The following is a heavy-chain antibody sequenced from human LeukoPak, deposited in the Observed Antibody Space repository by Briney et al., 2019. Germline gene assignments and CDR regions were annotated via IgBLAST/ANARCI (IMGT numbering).Heavy chain of an antibody. D-gene: IGHD2-15*01. J-gene: IGHJ6*02. CDR1: GFTFSSYA. CDR3: AKHLYCGGGSCYPSALGMDV. Sequence: PGGSLRLSCAASGFTFSSYAMSWVRHAPGEWLEWVSSISGSGNRTYYADSVKGRFTISRDNSKNTLCLEMNSRRAGDTAVDCCAKHLYCGGGSCYPSALGMDVWGQGPTVPVSS. V-gene: IGHV3-23*01. CDR2: ISGSGNRT.